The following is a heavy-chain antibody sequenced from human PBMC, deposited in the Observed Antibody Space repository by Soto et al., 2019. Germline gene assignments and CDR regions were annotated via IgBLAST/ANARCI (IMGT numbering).Heavy chain of an antibody. CDR2: IYYSGST. CDR3: ARGLCSGGSCYSGVLGY. CDR1: GGSISSGDYY. V-gene: IGHV4-30-4*01. D-gene: IGHD2-15*01. J-gene: IGHJ4*02. Sequence: PSETLSLTCTVSGGSISSGDYYWSWIRQPPGKGLEWIGYIYYSGSTYYNPSLKSRVTISVDTSKNQFSLKLSSVTAADTAVYYCARGLCSGGSCYSGVLGYWGQGTLVTVSS.